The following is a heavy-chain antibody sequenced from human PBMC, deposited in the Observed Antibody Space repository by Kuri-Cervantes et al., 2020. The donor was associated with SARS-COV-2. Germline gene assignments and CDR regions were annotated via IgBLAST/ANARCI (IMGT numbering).Heavy chain of an antibody. J-gene: IGHJ6*01. CDR3: ARDTFWQLGQYYYYYGMDV. CDR1: GGSISSSSYY. CDR2: IYYSGST. D-gene: IGHD6-6*01. Sequence: SETLSLICTVSGGSISSSSYYWGWIRQPPGKGLEWIGSIYYSGSTYYNPSLKSRVTISVDTSKNQFSLKLSSVTAADTAVYYCARDTFWQLGQYYYYYGMDVWGQGTTVTGYS. V-gene: IGHV4-39*07.